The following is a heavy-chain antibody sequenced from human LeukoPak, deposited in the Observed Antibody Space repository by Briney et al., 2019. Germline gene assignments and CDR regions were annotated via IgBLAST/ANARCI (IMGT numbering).Heavy chain of an antibody. CDR3: ARDPHDYGVHRGLDP. Sequence: GGSLRLSCAASGFTFSGYAMTWVRQAPGKGLEWVAVISYDGSNKYYADSVKGRFTISRDNSKNTLYLQMNSLRAEDTAVYYCARDPHDYGVHRGLDPWGQGTLVTVSS. CDR2: ISYDGSNK. V-gene: IGHV3-30*04. J-gene: IGHJ5*02. D-gene: IGHD4-17*01. CDR1: GFTFSGYA.